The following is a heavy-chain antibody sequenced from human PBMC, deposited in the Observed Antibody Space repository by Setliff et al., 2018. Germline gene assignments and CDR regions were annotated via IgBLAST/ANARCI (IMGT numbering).Heavy chain of an antibody. Sequence: GESLKISCKGSGYSFTSYRIGWVRQMPGKGLEWMGIIYPGDSDTRYSPSFQGQVTISADKSISTAYLQWSSLKASDTAMYYCARLYHSGSYFSRNPDAFDIWGQGTMVTVSS. CDR3: ARLYHSGSYFSRNPDAFDI. J-gene: IGHJ3*02. CDR2: IYPGDSDT. V-gene: IGHV5-51*01. D-gene: IGHD1-26*01. CDR1: GYSFTSYR.